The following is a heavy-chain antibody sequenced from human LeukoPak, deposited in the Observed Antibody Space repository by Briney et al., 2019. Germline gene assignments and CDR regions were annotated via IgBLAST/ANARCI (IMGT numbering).Heavy chain of an antibody. CDR1: GYTFTSYG. J-gene: IGHJ4*02. D-gene: IGHD2-15*01. CDR3: ARDLKCSGGSCYRDIFDY. Sequence: ASVKDSCKASGYTFTSYGISWVRQAPGQGLEWMGWISAYNGNTNYAQKLQGRVTMTTDTSTSTAYMELRSLRSDDTAVYYCARDLKCSGGSCYRDIFDYWGQGTLVTVSS. CDR2: ISAYNGNT. V-gene: IGHV1-18*04.